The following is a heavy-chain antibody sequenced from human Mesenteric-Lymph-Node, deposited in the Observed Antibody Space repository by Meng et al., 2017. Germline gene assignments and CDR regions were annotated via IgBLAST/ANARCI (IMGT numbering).Heavy chain of an antibody. CDR2: INPNSGGT. V-gene: IGHV1-2*02. CDR3: ARGGSGWSYHFDY. Sequence: ASVKVSCKASGYTFTGYYMHWVRQAPGQGLEWMGWINPNSGGTNYPLNFQGRVTMTRDTSISTAYMELSRLRSDDTAVYYCARGGSGWSYHFDYWGQGTLVTVSS. J-gene: IGHJ4*02. CDR1: GYTFTGYY. D-gene: IGHD6-13*01.